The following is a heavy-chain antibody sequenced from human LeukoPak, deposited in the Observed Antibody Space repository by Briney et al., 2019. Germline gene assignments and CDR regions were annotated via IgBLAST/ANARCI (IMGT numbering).Heavy chain of an antibody. J-gene: IGHJ4*02. Sequence: SVKVSCKASGGTFSSYAISWVRQAPGRGLEWMGRIIPIFGIANYAQKFQGRVTITADKSTSTAYMELSSLRSEDTAVYYCASHGGNQSLDYWGQGPLVTVSS. CDR1: GGTFSSYA. V-gene: IGHV1-69*04. D-gene: IGHD4-23*01. CDR3: ASHGGNQSLDY. CDR2: IIPIFGIA.